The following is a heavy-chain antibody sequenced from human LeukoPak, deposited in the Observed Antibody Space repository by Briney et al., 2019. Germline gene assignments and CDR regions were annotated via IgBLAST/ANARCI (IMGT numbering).Heavy chain of an antibody. V-gene: IGHV3-74*01. J-gene: IGHJ5*02. CDR1: GFTFSSYW. CDR2: INSDGSST. CDR3: ARADGLHEVLWFGDPNWFDP. Sequence: GGSLRLFCAASGFTFSSYWMHWVRQAPGKGLVWVSRINSDGSSTSYADSVKGRFTISRDNAKNSLYLQMNSVRAEDTAVYYCARADGLHEVLWFGDPNWFDPWGQGTLVTVSS. D-gene: IGHD3-10*01.